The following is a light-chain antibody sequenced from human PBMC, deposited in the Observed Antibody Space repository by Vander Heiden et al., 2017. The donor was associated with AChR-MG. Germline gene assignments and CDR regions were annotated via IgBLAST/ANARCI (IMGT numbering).Light chain of an antibody. J-gene: IGLJ2*01. CDR2: KDS. V-gene: IGLV3-25*03. Sequence: SYELTQPPPESVSPGQTARFTGSGDALPKQYAYWYQQKPGQAPVLVIYKDSERPSGIPERFSGSSSGTTVTLTISGVQAEDEADYYCQSADTSGTYPVFGGGTKLTVL. CDR3: QSADTSGTYPV. CDR1: ALPKQY.